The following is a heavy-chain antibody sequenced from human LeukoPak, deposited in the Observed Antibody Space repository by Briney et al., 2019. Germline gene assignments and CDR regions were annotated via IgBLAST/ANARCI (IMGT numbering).Heavy chain of an antibody. Sequence: PSETLSLTCTVSGGSISSYYWSWIRQPPGKGLEWIGEINHSGSTNYNPSLKSRVTISVDTSKNQFSLKLSSVTAADTAVYYCARDTAMVSFDYWGQGTLVTVSS. D-gene: IGHD5-18*01. J-gene: IGHJ4*02. CDR2: INHSGST. CDR1: GGSISSYY. CDR3: ARDTAMVSFDY. V-gene: IGHV4-34*01.